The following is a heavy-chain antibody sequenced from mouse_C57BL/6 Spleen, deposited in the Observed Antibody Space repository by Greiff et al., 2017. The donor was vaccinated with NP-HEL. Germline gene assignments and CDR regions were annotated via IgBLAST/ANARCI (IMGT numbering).Heavy chain of an antibody. CDR3: ARGQLRLPFAY. D-gene: IGHD3-2*02. Sequence: VQLQQPGAELVMPGASVKLSCKASGYTFTSYWMHWVKQRPGQGLEWIGEIDPSDSYTNYNQKFKGKSTLTVDKSSSTAYMQLSSLTSEDSAVYYCARGQLRLPFAYWGQGTLVTVSA. CDR1: GYTFTSYW. V-gene: IGHV1-69*01. CDR2: IDPSDSYT. J-gene: IGHJ3*01.